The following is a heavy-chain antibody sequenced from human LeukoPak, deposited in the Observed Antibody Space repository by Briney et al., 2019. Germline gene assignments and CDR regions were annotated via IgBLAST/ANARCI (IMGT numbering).Heavy chain of an antibody. V-gene: IGHV3-23*01. J-gene: IGHJ3*02. Sequence: PGGSLRLSCAASGFTFSSYAMSWVRQAPGKGLEWVSAISGSGGSTYYADSVKGRFTISRDNSKNTLCLQMNSLRAEDTAVYYCAKGRPSHYYDSSGYYPGDAFDIWGQGTMVTVSS. D-gene: IGHD3-22*01. CDR3: AKGRPSHYYDSSGYYPGDAFDI. CDR1: GFTFSSYA. CDR2: ISGSGGST.